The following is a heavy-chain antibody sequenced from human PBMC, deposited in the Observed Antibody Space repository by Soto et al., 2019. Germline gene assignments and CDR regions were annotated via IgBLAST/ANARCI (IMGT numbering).Heavy chain of an antibody. D-gene: IGHD3-22*01. J-gene: IGHJ3*02. CDR3: ARGHYYDSSGYYYGSAFDI. CDR1: GFTFSSYA. Sequence: QVQLVESGGGVVQPGRSLRLSCAASGFTFSSYAMHWVRQAPGKGLEWVAVISYDGSNKYYADSVKGRFTISRDNSKNTLYLQMNSLRAEDTAVYYCARGHYYDSSGYYYGSAFDIWGQVTMVTVSS. CDR2: ISYDGSNK. V-gene: IGHV3-30-3*01.